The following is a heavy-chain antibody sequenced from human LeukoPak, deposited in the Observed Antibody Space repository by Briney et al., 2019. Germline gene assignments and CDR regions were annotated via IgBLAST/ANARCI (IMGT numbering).Heavy chain of an antibody. CDR2: IYSGGST. Sequence: TGGSLRLSCAASGFTVSSTYMSWVRQAPGKGLEWVSVIYSGGSTYYADSVKGRFTISRDNSKNTLYLQMNSLRAEDTAVYYCARDSLYCGGDCYGHWGQGTLVTVSS. CDR3: ARDSLYCGGDCYGH. D-gene: IGHD2-21*02. J-gene: IGHJ4*02. CDR1: GFTVSSTY. V-gene: IGHV3-53*01.